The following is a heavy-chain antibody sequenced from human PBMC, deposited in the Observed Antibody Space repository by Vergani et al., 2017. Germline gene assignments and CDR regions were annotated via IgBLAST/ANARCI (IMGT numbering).Heavy chain of an antibody. CDR3: ARNLLPNFYFWSGYSHAYYYYYGMDV. D-gene: IGHD3-3*01. V-gene: IGHV3-74*01. CDR2: MKSDGRST. Sequence: EVQLVESGGGLVQPGGSLRLSCAASRFTFSSYWMHWLRQAPGKGRVWVSRMKSDGRSTSYSGSVKGRFTIYRDTDKNTLDLQRNSLRAEDTAVYYCARNLLPNFYFWSGYSHAYYYYYGMDVWGQGTTVTVSS. CDR1: RFTFSSYW. J-gene: IGHJ6*02.